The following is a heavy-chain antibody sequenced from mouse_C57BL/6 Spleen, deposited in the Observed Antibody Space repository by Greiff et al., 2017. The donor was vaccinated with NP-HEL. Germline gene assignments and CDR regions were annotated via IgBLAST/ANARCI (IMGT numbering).Heavy chain of an antibody. CDR2: ISSGSSTI. V-gene: IGHV5-17*01. CDR3: ATQGWTYEAAMDY. CDR1: GFTFSDYG. J-gene: IGHJ4*01. D-gene: IGHD2-3*01. Sequence: EVQGVESGGGLVKPGGSLKLSCAASGFTFSDYGMHWVRQAPEKGLEWVAYISSGSSTIYYADTVKGRFTISRDNAKNTLFLQMTSLRSEDTAMYYCATQGWTYEAAMDYWGQGTSVTVSS.